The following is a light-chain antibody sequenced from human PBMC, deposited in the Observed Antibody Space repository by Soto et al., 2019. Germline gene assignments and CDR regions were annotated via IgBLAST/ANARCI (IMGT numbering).Light chain of an antibody. CDR3: SSYSSSDTLYV. Sequence: QSALTQPASVSGSPGQSITISCTGTSSDIGPYIYVSWYQQHPGKAPKLIIYEVSNRPSGISNRFSGSKSGNTASLTISGLQAEDEADYYCSSYSSSDTLYVFGTGTKLTVL. V-gene: IGLV2-14*03. CDR1: SSDIGPYIY. CDR2: EVS. J-gene: IGLJ1*01.